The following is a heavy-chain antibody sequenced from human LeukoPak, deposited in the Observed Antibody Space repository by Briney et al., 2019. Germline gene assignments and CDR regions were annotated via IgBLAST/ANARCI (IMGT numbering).Heavy chain of an antibody. Sequence: PGGSLRLSCVVSGFTFSESWMSWVRQAPGKGLGWVASLNLDGSDKYYVDSVKGRFTISIDNAKNSLYLQMDSLRVEDTAVYYCAKGKRYPDYWGQGTLVTVSS. J-gene: IGHJ4*02. CDR1: GFTFSESW. V-gene: IGHV3-7*03. D-gene: IGHD1-1*01. CDR3: AKGKRYPDY. CDR2: LNLDGSDK.